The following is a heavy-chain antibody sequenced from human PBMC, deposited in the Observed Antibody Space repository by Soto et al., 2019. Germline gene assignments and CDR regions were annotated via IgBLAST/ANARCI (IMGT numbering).Heavy chain of an antibody. J-gene: IGHJ5*02. CDR1: GFTFSSYA. CDR2: ISGSGGST. Sequence: EVQLLESGGGLVQPGGSLRLSCAASGFTFSSYAMSWVRQAPGKGLEWVSAISGSGGSTYYADSVKGRFTISRDNSKNXLYLQMNSLRAEDTAVYYCAKNRALWFGELSWFDPWGQGTLVTVSS. CDR3: AKNRALWFGELSWFDP. V-gene: IGHV3-23*01. D-gene: IGHD3-10*01.